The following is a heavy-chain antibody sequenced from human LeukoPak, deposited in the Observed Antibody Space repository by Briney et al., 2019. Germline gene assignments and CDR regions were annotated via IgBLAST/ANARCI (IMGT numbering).Heavy chain of an antibody. CDR3: ARDHGPPA. CDR2: IKQDGNKK. CDR1: GFTFSNYW. Sequence: GGSLRLSCAASGFTFSNYWMSWVRQAPGKGLEWVANIKQDGNKKYYVDSVKGRFTISRDNAKNSLYLQMDSLRVEDTAVYYCARDHGPPARGQGTLVTVSS. V-gene: IGHV3-7*04. J-gene: IGHJ4*02.